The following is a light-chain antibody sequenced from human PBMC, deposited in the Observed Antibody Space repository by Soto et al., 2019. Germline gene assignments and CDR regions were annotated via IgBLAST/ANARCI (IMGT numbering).Light chain of an antibody. CDR2: AAS. J-gene: IGKJ1*01. Sequence: AIQMTQSPSSLSASVGDRVTITCRASQGISSYLAWYQQKPGKAPKLLIYAASTLQSGVPSRFSGSGSGTDFTLTISCLQSEDFATYYCQQYYSFWTFGQGTKVDIK. CDR3: QQYYSFWT. V-gene: IGKV1-8*01. CDR1: QGISSY.